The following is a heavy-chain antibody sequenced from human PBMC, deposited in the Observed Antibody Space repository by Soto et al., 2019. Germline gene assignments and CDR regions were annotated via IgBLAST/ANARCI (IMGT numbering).Heavy chain of an antibody. J-gene: IGHJ4*02. CDR2: ISYDGSNK. D-gene: IGHD5-12*01. V-gene: IGHV3-30-3*01. CDR1: GFTFSSYA. Sequence: GGSLRLSCAASGFTFSSYAMHWVRQAPGKGLEWVAVISYDGSNKYYADSVKGRFTISRDNSKNTLYLQMNSLRAEDTAVYYCARGKDLTKSYSGYELNYWGQGTLVTVSS. CDR3: ARGKDLTKSYSGYELNY.